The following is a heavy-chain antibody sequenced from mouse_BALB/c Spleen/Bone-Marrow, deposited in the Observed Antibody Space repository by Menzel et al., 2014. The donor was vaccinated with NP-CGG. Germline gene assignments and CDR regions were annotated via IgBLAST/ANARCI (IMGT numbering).Heavy chain of an antibody. V-gene: IGHV1S56*01. J-gene: IGHJ2*01. CDR1: NYTFTTYY. D-gene: IGHD1-1*01. CDR3: ARSRYGSYYGY. CDR2: IYPGNVNT. Sequence: VQLQQSGPELVKPGASVRISGKASNYTFTTYYIYWVKQRPGQGLEWIGWIYPGNVNTKYNEKFKAKATLTADKSSSTAYMQLGSLTSEDSAVYFCARSRYGSYYGYWGQGTPLTVAS.